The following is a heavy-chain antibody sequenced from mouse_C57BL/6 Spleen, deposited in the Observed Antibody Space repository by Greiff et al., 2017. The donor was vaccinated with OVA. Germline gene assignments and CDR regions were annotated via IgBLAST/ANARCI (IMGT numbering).Heavy chain of an antibody. J-gene: IGHJ2*01. D-gene: IGHD2-1*01. CDR2: ISDGGSYT. V-gene: IGHV5-4*01. Sequence: EVQGVESGGGLVKPGGSLKLSCAASGFTFSSYAMSWVRQTPEKRLAWVATISDGGSYTYYPDNVKGRFTISRDNAKNNLYLQMSHLKSEDTAMYYCAREGIYSYYFDYWGKGTTLTVSS. CDR1: GFTFSSYA. CDR3: AREGIYSYYFDY.